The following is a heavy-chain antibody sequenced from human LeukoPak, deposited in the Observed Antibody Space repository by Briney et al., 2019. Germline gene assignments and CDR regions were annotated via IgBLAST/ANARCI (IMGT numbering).Heavy chain of an antibody. J-gene: IGHJ6*03. CDR2: IIPIFGTA. CDR1: GGTFSSYA. D-gene: IGHD5-18*01. Sequence: SVKVSCKASGGTFSSYAISWVRQAPGQGLEWMGGIIPIFGTANYAQKFQGRVTITADESTSTAYMELSSLRSEDTAVYYCARSREGYSYVPHLGDPDSYYYYMDVWGKGTTVTISS. V-gene: IGHV1-69*13. CDR3: ARSREGYSYVPHLGDPDSYYYYMDV.